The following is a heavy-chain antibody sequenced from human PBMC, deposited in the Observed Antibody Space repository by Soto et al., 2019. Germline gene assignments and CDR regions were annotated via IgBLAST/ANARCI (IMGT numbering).Heavy chain of an antibody. V-gene: IGHV1-2*04. D-gene: IGHD6-19*01. J-gene: IGHJ2*01. CDR3: VTSRVSIAVAGETQYYSDP. Sequence: AAVKVSCKASGYTFTGYYIHWVRQAPGQGLEWMGWVNPNSGGTNYAQKFQGWVTMTRDTSISTAYMELSRLRSDDTAVYYCVTSRVSIAVAGETQYYSDPGGR. CDR2: VNPNSGGT. CDR1: GYTFTGYY.